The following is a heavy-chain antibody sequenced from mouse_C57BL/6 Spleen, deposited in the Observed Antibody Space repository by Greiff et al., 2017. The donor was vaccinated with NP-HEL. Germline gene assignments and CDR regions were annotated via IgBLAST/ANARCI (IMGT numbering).Heavy chain of an antibody. J-gene: IGHJ1*03. CDR3: ARVYYYGSSYRYFDV. CDR1: GFTFSSYA. Sequence: EVQLVESGGGLVKPGGSLKLSCAASGFTFSSYAMSWVRQTPEKRLEWVATISDGGSYTYYPDNVKGRFTISRDNAKNNLYLKMRHLKSEDTAMYYCARVYYYGSSYRYFDVWGTGTTVTVSS. D-gene: IGHD1-1*01. V-gene: IGHV5-4*01. CDR2: ISDGGSYT.